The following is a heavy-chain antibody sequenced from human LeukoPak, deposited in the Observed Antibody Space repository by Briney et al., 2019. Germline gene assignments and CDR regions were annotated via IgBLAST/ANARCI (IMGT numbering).Heavy chain of an antibody. D-gene: IGHD1-14*01. J-gene: IGHJ4*02. CDR2: IIPIFGTA. CDR3: ARDPFGSSNRNHHLDY. V-gene: IGHV1-69*05. Sequence: PKASVKVSCKASGGTFSSYAISWVRQAPGQGLEWMGGIIPIFGTANYAQKFQGRVTITTDESTSTAYMELSSLRSEDTAVYYCARDPFGSSNRNHHLDYWGQGTLVTVSS. CDR1: GGTFSSYA.